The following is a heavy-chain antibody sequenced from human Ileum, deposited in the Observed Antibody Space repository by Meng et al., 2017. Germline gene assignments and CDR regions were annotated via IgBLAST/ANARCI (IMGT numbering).Heavy chain of an antibody. CDR2: AST. J-gene: IGHJ4*02. CDR1: GGSVSRAGYQ. CDR3: ARDHMGSLDY. V-gene: IGHV4-61*08. Sequence: VQLQEAGPGPVRPSETLSLIRTFSGGSVSRAGYQWGWIRQPPGKGLEWIGYASTNYNPSLKSRVTISLDTSRNQFSLSLSSVTAADTAVYYCARDHMGSLDYWGQGILVTVSS. D-gene: IGHD1-26*01.